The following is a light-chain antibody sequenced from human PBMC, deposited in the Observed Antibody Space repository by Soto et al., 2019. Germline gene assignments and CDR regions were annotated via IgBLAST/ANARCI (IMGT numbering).Light chain of an antibody. Sequence: QSVLTQPASVSGSPGQSITLSCTRTSSGVEYYNLVSWYQHHPGKAPKLIIYEGSQRPSGVSDRFSGSKSGNTASQTISGLQAEDEADYSCSSYAGAVVFGGGTKLTVL. CDR2: EGS. CDR1: SSGVEYYNL. V-gene: IGLV2-23*01. J-gene: IGLJ2*01. CDR3: SSYAGAVV.